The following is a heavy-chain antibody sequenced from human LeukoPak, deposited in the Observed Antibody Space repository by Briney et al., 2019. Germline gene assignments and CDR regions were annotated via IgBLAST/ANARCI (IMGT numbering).Heavy chain of an antibody. CDR3: ARDYGDYYFDY. CDR2: ISYDGSNK. D-gene: IGHD4-17*01. CDR1: GFTFSSYG. V-gene: IGHV3-30*03. Sequence: GGSLRLSCAASGFTFSSYGMHWVRQAPGKGLEWVAVISYDGSNKYYADSVKGRFTISRDNSKNTLYLQMNSLRAEDTAVYYCARDYGDYYFDYWGQGTLVTVSS. J-gene: IGHJ4*02.